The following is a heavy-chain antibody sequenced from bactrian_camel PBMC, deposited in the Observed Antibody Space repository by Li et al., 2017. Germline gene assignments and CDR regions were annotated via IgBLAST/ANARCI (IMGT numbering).Heavy chain of an antibody. D-gene: IGHD1*01. V-gene: IGHV3S1*01. CDR2: IHIDDGRT. Sequence: HVQLVESGGGSVQAGGSLTISCSCFGYSYWTYCIGWFREAPGKEREAVAAIHIDDGRTHYANSVKGRFNISLDNAKNALYLQMNSLKLEDTAMYYCAAEPDRQCSLSDPHEYNYRGRGTQVTVS. CDR3: AAEPDRQCSLSDPHEYNY. CDR1: GYSYWTYC. J-gene: IGHJ4*01.